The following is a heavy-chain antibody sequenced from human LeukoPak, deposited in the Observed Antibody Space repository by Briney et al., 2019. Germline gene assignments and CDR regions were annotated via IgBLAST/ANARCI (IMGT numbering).Heavy chain of an antibody. Sequence: SETLSLTCAVSGHSISSGFYRGWIRQPPGKGLDWIGSIFHSGSTYYNPSLKSRVTISVDTSKNQFSLKLNSVTAADTAVYYCARDRSYGDYRRTFDYWGQGTLVTVSS. CDR3: ARDRSYGDYRRTFDY. D-gene: IGHD4-17*01. CDR1: GHSISSGFY. J-gene: IGHJ4*02. V-gene: IGHV4-38-2*02. CDR2: IFHSGST.